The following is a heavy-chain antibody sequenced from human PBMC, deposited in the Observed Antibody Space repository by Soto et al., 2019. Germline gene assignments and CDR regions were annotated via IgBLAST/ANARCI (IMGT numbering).Heavy chain of an antibody. CDR2: IFSNDEK. J-gene: IGHJ4*02. CDR1: GFSLSNARMG. V-gene: IGHV2-26*01. D-gene: IGHD3-10*01. CDR3: ARFDNYYGSGSGGFDY. Sequence: QVTLKESGPVLVKPTETLTLTCTVSGFSLSNARMGVSWIRQPPGKALEWLAHIFSNDEKSYSTSLKSRLTISXXTXKXXVVLTMTNMDPVDTATYYCARFDNYYGSGSGGFDYWGQGTLVTVSS.